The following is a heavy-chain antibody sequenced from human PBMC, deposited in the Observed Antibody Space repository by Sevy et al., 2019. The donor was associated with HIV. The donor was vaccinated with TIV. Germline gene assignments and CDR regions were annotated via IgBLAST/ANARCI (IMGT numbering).Heavy chain of an antibody. D-gene: IGHD3-10*01. Sequence: GGSLRLSCAGSGFTLNNTWMSWVRQAPGKGLQWVARIKSKSDGGTTEYGAPVRGRFIISRDDLKSTVYLEMNRLNSADTGVYYCATDPPGYYSGSGTAPYLDVWGKGTTVTVSS. V-gene: IGHV3-15*01. J-gene: IGHJ6*04. CDR1: GFTLNNTW. CDR2: IKSKSDGGTT. CDR3: ATDPPGYYSGSGTAPYLDV.